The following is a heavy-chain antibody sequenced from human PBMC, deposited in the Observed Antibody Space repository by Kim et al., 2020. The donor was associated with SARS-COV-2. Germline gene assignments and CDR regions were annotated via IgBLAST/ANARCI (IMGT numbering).Heavy chain of an antibody. Sequence: GGSLRLSCAASGFTFSSYGMHWVRQAPGKGPEWVAVIWYDGSNKYYADSVKGRFTISRDNSKNTLYLQMNSLRAEDTAVYYCARGGLVLWFGDLGYFDYWGQGTLVTVSS. D-gene: IGHD3-10*01. J-gene: IGHJ4*02. CDR2: IWYDGSNK. CDR1: GFTFSSYG. V-gene: IGHV3-33*01. CDR3: ARGGLVLWFGDLGYFDY.